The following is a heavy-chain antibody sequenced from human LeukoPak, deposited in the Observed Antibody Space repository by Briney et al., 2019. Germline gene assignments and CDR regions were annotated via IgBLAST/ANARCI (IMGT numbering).Heavy chain of an antibody. CDR3: ASNRDIVLMVFDY. J-gene: IGHJ4*02. CDR2: INHSGST. V-gene: IGHV4-34*01. D-gene: IGHD2-8*01. Sequence: SETLSLTCAVYGGSFSGYYWRWIRQPPGKGLEWSGEINHSGSTNYNPSLKSRVTISVDTSKNQFSLKLSSVTAADTAVYYCASNRDIVLMVFDYSGQGTLVTVSS. CDR1: GGSFSGYY.